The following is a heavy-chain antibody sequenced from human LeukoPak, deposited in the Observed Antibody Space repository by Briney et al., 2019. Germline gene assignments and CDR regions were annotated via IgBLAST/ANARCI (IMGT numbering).Heavy chain of an antibody. D-gene: IGHD6-19*01. CDR3: VRDRGGSGWYYLDY. Sequence: GGSLRLSCAASGFPFSIYAMHWVRQGPEKGLEHVSGISYNGSQTYYGNSVKDRFTISRDNAKNTVYLQMASLRVDDMAVYYCVRDRGGSGWYYLDYWGQAILLTVSS. J-gene: IGHJ4*02. CDR2: ISYNGSQT. CDR1: GFPFSIYA. V-gene: IGHV3-64*01.